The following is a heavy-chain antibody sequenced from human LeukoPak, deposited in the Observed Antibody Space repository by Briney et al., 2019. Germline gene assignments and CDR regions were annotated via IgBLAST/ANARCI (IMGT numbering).Heavy chain of an antibody. CDR3: ARFREAAAGSDAFDI. CDR2: IYYSGST. D-gene: IGHD6-13*01. V-gene: IGHV4-59*12. Sequence: SETLSLTCTVSGGSISSYYWSWIRQPPGKGLEWIGYIYYSGSTNYNPSLKSRVTISVDTSKNQFSLKLSSVTAADTAVYYCARFREAAAGSDAFDIWGQGTMVTVSS. J-gene: IGHJ3*02. CDR1: GGSISSYY.